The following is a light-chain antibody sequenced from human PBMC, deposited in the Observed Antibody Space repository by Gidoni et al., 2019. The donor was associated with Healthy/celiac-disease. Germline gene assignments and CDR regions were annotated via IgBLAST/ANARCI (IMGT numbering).Light chain of an antibody. CDR2: AAS. CDR3: RQSYITPS. CDR1: QSSSSY. V-gene: IGKV1-39*01. Sequence: DIQMTQSPSSLSASVGDRVTITCRASQSSSSYLNWYQQKPGKAPKLLIYAASSWQSGVPSRFSGSGSETAFTLTSSSLQPVDFATCYCRQSYITPSFGGGTKVEIK. J-gene: IGKJ4*01.